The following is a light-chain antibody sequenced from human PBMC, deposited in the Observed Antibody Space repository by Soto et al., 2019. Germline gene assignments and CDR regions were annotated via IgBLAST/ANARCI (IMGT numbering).Light chain of an antibody. CDR3: QQYINWPR. Sequence: EIVMRQSPATLSVAPGERATLSCRASQSVSSNLAWYQQKPGQAPRLLIYGASIRATGIPARFSGSGSGTEFTLTISSLQSEDFAVYYCQQYINWPRFGGGTKVDIK. J-gene: IGKJ4*01. CDR1: QSVSSN. V-gene: IGKV3D-15*01. CDR2: GAS.